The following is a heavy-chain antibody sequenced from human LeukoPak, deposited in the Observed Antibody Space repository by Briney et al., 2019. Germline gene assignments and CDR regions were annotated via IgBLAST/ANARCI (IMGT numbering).Heavy chain of an antibody. CDR1: GFPFSTFW. CDR3: VQGGHFDF. D-gene: IGHD3-16*01. CDR2: INEDGSKK. J-gene: IGHJ4*02. V-gene: IGHV3-7*01. Sequence: GGSLRLSCAASGFPFSTFWMTWGRQTPGKGREGVANINEDGSKKYYVASVKGRFTISRDNGKNSLYLEMTSLRADDTALYFCVQGGHFDFWGQGAPVTVSS.